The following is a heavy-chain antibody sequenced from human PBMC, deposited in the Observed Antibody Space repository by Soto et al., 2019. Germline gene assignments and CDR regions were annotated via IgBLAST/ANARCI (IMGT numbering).Heavy chain of an antibody. CDR2: ISVSGGTT. J-gene: IGHJ4*02. V-gene: IGHV3-23*01. D-gene: IGHD3-22*01. Sequence: EVQLLESGGGLVQPGESLRLSCAASGFTFNNYALTWVRQAPGKGLEWVSTISVSGGTTHYSDSVKGRFTISRDNSKKTVYLQMHGLRADDTAVYYCAKGLYYYASSGYRVFDYWGQGALVTVSS. CDR1: GFTFNNYA. CDR3: AKGLYYYASSGYRVFDY.